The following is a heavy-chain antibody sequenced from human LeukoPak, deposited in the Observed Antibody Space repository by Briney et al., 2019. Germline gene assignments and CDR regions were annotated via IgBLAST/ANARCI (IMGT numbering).Heavy chain of an antibody. Sequence: KASETLSLTCAVYGGSFSGYYWSWIRQPPGKGLEWIGEINHRGSTNYNPSLKSRVTISVDTSKNQFSLKLSSVTAADTAVYYCARDSAMVRGVIRNYFDYWGQGTLVTVSS. V-gene: IGHV4-34*01. CDR3: ARDSAMVRGVIRNYFDY. D-gene: IGHD3-10*01. CDR2: INHRGST. CDR1: GGSFSGYY. J-gene: IGHJ4*02.